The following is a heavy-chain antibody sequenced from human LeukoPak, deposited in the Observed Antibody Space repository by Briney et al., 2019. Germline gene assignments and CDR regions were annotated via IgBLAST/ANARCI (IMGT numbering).Heavy chain of an antibody. D-gene: IGHD5-24*01. Sequence: SESLSLTCAVYGGSFSGYYWSWIRQPPGKGLEWIGEINHSGSTNYNPSLKSRVTISVDTSKSQFSLKLSSVTAADTAVYYCARAHAGEGDGYNLSNRDIDYWGQGTLVNVSS. CDR1: GGSFSGYY. CDR2: INHSGST. CDR3: ARAHAGEGDGYNLSNRDIDY. J-gene: IGHJ4*02. V-gene: IGHV4-34*01.